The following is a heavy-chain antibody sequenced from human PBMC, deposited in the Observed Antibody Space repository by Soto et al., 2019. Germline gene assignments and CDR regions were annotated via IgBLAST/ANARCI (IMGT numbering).Heavy chain of an antibody. J-gene: IGHJ3*02. Sequence: QLQLQESGPGLAKPSETLSLTCSVSGGSISTVSYYWAWIRQPPGKGLEWIGSIYYSGSSYYKPSLKCRXSXPVDTSKNQFSLKMRPVTAADTARYYCARQPVSARRLGAFEIWGQGTMVTVSA. CDR3: ARQPVSARRLGAFEI. CDR2: IYYSGSS. V-gene: IGHV4-39*01. CDR1: GGSISTVSYY. D-gene: IGHD6-19*01.